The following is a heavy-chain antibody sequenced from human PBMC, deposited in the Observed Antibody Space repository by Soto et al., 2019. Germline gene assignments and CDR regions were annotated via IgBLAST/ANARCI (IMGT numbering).Heavy chain of an antibody. J-gene: IGHJ4*02. CDR1: GGTFSSYA. CDR2: IIPIFGTA. V-gene: IGHV1-69*13. CDR3: ARDHLRDYYSSGPPNSADY. Sequence: SVKVSSKASGGTFSSYAISWVRQAPGQGLEWMGGIIPIFGTANYAQKFQGRVTITADESTSTAYMELSSLRSEDTAVYYCARDHLRDYYSSGPPNSADYWGQGTLVNVSS. D-gene: IGHD3-22*01.